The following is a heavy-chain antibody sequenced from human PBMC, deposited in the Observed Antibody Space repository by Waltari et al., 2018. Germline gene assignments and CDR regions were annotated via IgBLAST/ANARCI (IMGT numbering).Heavy chain of an antibody. CDR2: IYNSGST. CDR3: ARVANIAARDYYFDY. V-gene: IGHV4-39*07. CDR1: GGSISSSNYY. D-gene: IGHD6-6*01. Sequence: QLQLQESGPGLVKPSETLSLTCTVSGGSISSSNYYWGWISQPPGKGLEWIGIIYNSGSTNYNPSLKSRVTISVDTSKNQFSLNLSSVTAADTAVYYCARVANIAARDYYFDYWGQGTLVTVSS. J-gene: IGHJ4*02.